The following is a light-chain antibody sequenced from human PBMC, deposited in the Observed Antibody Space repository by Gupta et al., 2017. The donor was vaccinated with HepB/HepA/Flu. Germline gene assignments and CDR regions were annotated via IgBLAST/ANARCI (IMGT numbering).Light chain of an antibody. J-gene: IGKJ4*01. CDR1: QSLLHSNGHNY. CDR3: MEGRQGVT. Sequence: IVMTQSPLSQPVTPGAPVSISCRSSQSLLHSNGHNYFDWYMQKPGQSPQLLISLGSKRAAGVRDRCSGSGSGTDFTLKISRVEADVVGVYYCMEGRQGVTFGGGTKVEIK. V-gene: IGKV2-28*01. CDR2: LGS.